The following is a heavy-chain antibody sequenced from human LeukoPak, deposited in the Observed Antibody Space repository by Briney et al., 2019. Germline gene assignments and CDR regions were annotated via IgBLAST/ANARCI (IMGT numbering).Heavy chain of an antibody. CDR3: AKGYYYDSSGYGS. J-gene: IGHJ3*01. V-gene: IGHV3-23*01. D-gene: IGHD3-22*01. CDR2: ISGRSTSSDGGAM. CDR1: GFTFSTYS. Sequence: GGSLRLSCTASGFTFSTYSMNWVRQAPGRGLEWVSYISGRSTSSDGGAMQYADSVKGRFTISRDNSKNTLYLQMNSLRAEDTAVYYCAKGYYYDSSGYGSWGQGTMVTVSS.